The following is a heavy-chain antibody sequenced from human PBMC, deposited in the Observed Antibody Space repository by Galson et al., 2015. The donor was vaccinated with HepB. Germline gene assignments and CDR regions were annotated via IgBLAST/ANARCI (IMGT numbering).Heavy chain of an antibody. CDR2: IIPMFGEP. Sequence: SVTVSCKASGGTFSNHVISWVRQAPGQGLEWMGGIIPMFGEPRHAQKFQDRITLSADASTSTAYMEVTSLQSADTAVYYCARGNYGMDVWGQGTTVIVSS. CDR3: ARGNYGMDV. V-gene: IGHV1-69*13. J-gene: IGHJ6*02. CDR1: GGTFSNHV.